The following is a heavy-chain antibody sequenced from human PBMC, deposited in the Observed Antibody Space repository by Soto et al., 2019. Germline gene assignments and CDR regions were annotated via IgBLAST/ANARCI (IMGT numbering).Heavy chain of an antibody. V-gene: IGHV1-24*01. D-gene: IGHD3-10*01. CDR3: ATYPLFVWVGDRTWFDP. Sequence: ASVKVSCKVSGYTLTELSMHWVRQAPGKGLEWMGGFDPEDGETIYAQKFQGRVTMTEDTSTDTAYMELSSLRSEDTAVYYCATYPLFVWVGDRTWFDPFGQRTLVAVCS. CDR1: GYTLTELS. CDR2: FDPEDGET. J-gene: IGHJ5*02.